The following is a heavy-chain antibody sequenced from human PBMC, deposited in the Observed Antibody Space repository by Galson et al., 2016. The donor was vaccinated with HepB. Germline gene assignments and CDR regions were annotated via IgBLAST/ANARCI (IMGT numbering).Heavy chain of an antibody. CDR2: ISYDGSYK. Sequence: SLRLSCAASGFTFNNYAMHWVRQAPGKGLEWVAFISYDGSYKFHADSVKGRFTISRDNSKHTLYLQMSSLSAEDTAVYYCTRGLEVVAATQDYSYYYGMDVWGQGTTVTVSS. D-gene: IGHD2-15*01. CDR1: GFTFNNYA. CDR3: TRGLEVVAATQDYSYYYGMDV. V-gene: IGHV3-30*03. J-gene: IGHJ6*02.